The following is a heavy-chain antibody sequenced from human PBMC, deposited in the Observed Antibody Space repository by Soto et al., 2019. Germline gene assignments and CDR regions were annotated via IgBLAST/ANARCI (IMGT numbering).Heavy chain of an antibody. V-gene: IGHV3-23*01. J-gene: IGHJ4*02. CDR3: ATVHNTSRSFDY. CDR2: TGATGRTT. CDR1: GFTFNIHA. D-gene: IGHD1-20*01. Sequence: GGSLRLSCAASGFTFNIHAMPWVRQAPGKGLEWVSTTGATGRTTYYADSVKGRFTVSRGNSKNTLDLQMSNLRAEDTAVYYCATVHNTSRSFDYWGQGTLVTVSS.